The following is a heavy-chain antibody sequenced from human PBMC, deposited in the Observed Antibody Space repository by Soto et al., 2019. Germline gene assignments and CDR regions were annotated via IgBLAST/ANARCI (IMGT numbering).Heavy chain of an antibody. V-gene: IGHV4-39*01. CDR2: VYYSGST. D-gene: IGHD3-9*01. Sequence: SETLSLTCTVSGGSVSSSSYYWGWVRQPPGKGLEWIGSVYYSGSTYYNPSLESRVTISVDKSKDQFSLKLMSLSAADTAVYNCGRREGLATISYYFDYWGKGALVTVSS. CDR1: GGSVSSSSYY. J-gene: IGHJ4*02. CDR3: GRREGLATISYYFDY.